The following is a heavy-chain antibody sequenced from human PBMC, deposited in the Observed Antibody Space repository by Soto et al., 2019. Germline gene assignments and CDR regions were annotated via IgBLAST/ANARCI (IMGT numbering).Heavy chain of an antibody. V-gene: IGHV3-30*18. CDR3: AKDPYGSGSPMFY. CDR1: GFTFSSYG. J-gene: IGHJ4*02. Sequence: QVQLVESGGGVVQPGRSLRLSCAASGFTFSSYGMHGVRQAPGKGLEWVAVISYDGSNKYYADSVKGRFTISRDNSKNTLYLQMNSLRAEDTAVYYCAKDPYGSGSPMFYWGQGTLVTVSS. CDR2: ISYDGSNK. D-gene: IGHD3-10*01.